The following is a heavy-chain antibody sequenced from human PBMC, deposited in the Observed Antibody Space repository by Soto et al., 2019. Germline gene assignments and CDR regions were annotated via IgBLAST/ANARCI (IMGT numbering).Heavy chain of an antibody. CDR1: GYTFTHQG. CDR3: ARDPHIGSWRKLNS. CDR2: ISTLHGNT. D-gene: IGHD2-21*01. Sequence: QVHLEQSGAEVKKPGASVKVSCKASGYTFTHQGISWVRQAPGQGLEWVGWISTLHGNTDYAQNFQGRVTLSTDTSTSTASMELESLRSADRAGYYCARDPHIGSWRKLNSWGQVTLVTVSS. J-gene: IGHJ4*02. V-gene: IGHV1-18*01.